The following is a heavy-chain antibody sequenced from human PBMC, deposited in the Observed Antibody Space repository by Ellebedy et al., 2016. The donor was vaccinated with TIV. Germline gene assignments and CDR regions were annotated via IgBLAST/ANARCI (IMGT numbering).Heavy chain of an antibody. V-gene: IGHV4-34*01. CDR2: INHSGST. CDR3: ARKGPLGDAFDI. Sequence: SETLSLTCAVYGGSFSGYHWSWIRQPPGKGLEWIGEINHSGSTNYNPSLKSRVTISVDTSKNQFSLKLSSVTAADTAVYYCARKGPLGDAFDIWGQGTMVTVSS. D-gene: IGHD7-27*01. CDR1: GGSFSGYH. J-gene: IGHJ3*02.